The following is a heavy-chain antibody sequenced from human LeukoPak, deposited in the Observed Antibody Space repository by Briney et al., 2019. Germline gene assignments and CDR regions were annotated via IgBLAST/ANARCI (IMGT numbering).Heavy chain of an antibody. J-gene: IGHJ4*02. D-gene: IGHD3-9*01. V-gene: IGHV3-66*01. CDR1: GFTVSSNY. CDR2: IYSGGST. Sequence: GGSLRLSCAASGFTVSSNYMSWVRQAPGKGLEWVSVIYSGGSTYYADSVKGRFTISRDNSKNTLYLQMNSLKAEDTAVYYCARDPYNILAGPYFDYWGLGTLVTVSS. CDR3: ARDPYNILAGPYFDY.